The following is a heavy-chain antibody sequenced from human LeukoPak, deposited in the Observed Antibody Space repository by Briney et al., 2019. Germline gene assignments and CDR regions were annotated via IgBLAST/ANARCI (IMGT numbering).Heavy chain of an antibody. Sequence: GGSLRLSWAASGFTFSSYAMSWVRQAPGKGLEGVSAISGSGGSTYYADSVKGRFTISRDNSKNTLYLQMNSLRAEDTAVYYCAKDVWYSSGFLDYWGQGTLVTVSS. J-gene: IGHJ4*02. V-gene: IGHV3-23*01. CDR3: AKDVWYSSGFLDY. CDR2: ISGSGGST. D-gene: IGHD6-19*01. CDR1: GFTFSSYA.